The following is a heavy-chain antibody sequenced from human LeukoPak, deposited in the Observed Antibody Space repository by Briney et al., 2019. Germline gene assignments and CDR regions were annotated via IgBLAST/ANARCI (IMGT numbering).Heavy chain of an antibody. CDR1: GGSISSSSYY. V-gene: IGHV4-39*01. D-gene: IGHD4-11*01. CDR2: IYYSGST. Sequence: SETLSLTCTVSGGSISSSSYYWGWIRQPPGKGLEWIGSIYYSGSTYYNPSLKSRVTISVDTSKNQFSLKLSSVTAADTAVYYCARHESSYNNYYPYFDYWGQGTLVTVSS. CDR3: ARHESSYNNYYPYFDY. J-gene: IGHJ4*02.